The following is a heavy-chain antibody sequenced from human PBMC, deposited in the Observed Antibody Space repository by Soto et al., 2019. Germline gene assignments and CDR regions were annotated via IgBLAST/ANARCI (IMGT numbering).Heavy chain of an antibody. Sequence: PGGSLRLSCAASGFTFSSYGMHWVRQAPGKGLEWVAVISYDGSNKYCADSVKGRFTISRDNSKNTLYLQMNSLRAEDTAVYYCAKAMVVVTAISGGGGFDKSGQAPLVTVS. CDR1: GFTFSSYG. D-gene: IGHD2-21*02. CDR3: AKAMVVVTAISGGGGFDK. V-gene: IGHV3-30*18. CDR2: ISYDGSNK. J-gene: IGHJ3*02.